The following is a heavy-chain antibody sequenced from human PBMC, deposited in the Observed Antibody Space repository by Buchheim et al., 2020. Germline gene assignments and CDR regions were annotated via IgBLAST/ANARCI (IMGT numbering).Heavy chain of an antibody. Sequence: QVQLVQSGAEVKKPGASVKVSCKASGYTFTSYAMHWVRQAPGQRLEWMGWINAGNGNTKYSQKFQGRVTITREKSASTAYMELSSLRSEDTAVYYCARGYYDSSGYYYYWGQGTL. V-gene: IGHV1-3*01. CDR2: INAGNGNT. J-gene: IGHJ4*02. D-gene: IGHD3-22*01. CDR3: ARGYYDSSGYYYY. CDR1: GYTFTSYA.